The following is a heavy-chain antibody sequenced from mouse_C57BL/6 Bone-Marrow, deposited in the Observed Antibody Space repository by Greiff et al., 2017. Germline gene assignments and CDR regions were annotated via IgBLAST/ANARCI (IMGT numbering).Heavy chain of an antibody. CDR3: ARLEFDGSSGDWYFDV. CDR2: IYPRDGST. V-gene: IGHV1-85*01. J-gene: IGHJ1*03. CDR1: GYTFTSYD. Sequence: VQLQQSGPELVKPGASVKLSCKASGYTFTSYDINWVKQRPGQGLEWIGWIYPRDGSTKYKEKFKGKATLTVDTSSSTEYMELHSLTSEDPAVYCCARLEFDGSSGDWYFDVWGTGTTVTVSS. D-gene: IGHD1-1*01.